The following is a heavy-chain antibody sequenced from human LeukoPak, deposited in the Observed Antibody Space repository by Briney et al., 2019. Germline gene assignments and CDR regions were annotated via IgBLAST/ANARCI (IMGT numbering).Heavy chain of an antibody. CDR3: ARDRVIRGVILDY. V-gene: IGHV4-38-2*02. CDR1: GYSISSGYY. CDR2: IYHTGNT. J-gene: IGHJ4*02. Sequence: TSETLSLTCDVPGYSISSGYYWGWIRQPPGKGLGWIGIIYHTGNTYYNPSLKSRVTISVDKSNNQFSLKLTSVTAADTAVYYCARDRVIRGVILDYWGQGTLVTVSS. D-gene: IGHD3-10*01.